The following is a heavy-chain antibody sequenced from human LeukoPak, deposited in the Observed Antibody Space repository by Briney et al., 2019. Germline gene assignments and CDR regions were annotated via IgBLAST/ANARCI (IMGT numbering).Heavy chain of an antibody. D-gene: IGHD3-3*01. CDR2: IYPGDSDT. J-gene: IGHJ4*02. V-gene: IGHV5-51*01. Sequence: GESLKISCKGSGYSFTSYWIGWVRQMPGKGLEWMGIIYPGDSDTRYSPSFQGQVTISAGKSISTAYLQWSSLKASDTAMYYCARAPSDYDFWSGYPTPEFDYWGQGTLVTVSS. CDR3: ARAPSDYDFWSGYPTPEFDY. CDR1: GYSFTSYW.